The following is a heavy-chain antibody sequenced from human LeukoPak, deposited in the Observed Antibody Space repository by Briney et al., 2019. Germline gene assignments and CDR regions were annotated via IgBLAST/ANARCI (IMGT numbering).Heavy chain of an antibody. V-gene: IGHV4-34*01. CDR2: INHSGST. J-gene: IGHJ4*02. Sequence: SETLSLTCAVYGGSFSGYYWSWIRQPPGKGLEWIGEINHSGSTNYNPSLKSRVTISVDTSKNQFSLKLSPVTAADTAVYYCARSRTPTDFDYWGQGTLVTVSS. CDR3: ARSRTPTDFDY. CDR1: GGSFSGYY.